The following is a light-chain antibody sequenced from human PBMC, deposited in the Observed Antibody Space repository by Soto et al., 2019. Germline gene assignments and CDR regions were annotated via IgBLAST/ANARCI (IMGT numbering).Light chain of an antibody. J-gene: IGKJ4*01. CDR3: QEYNSYSGLT. V-gene: IGKV1-5*03. CDR2: GAS. CDR1: QTINTW. Sequence: DIQMTQSPSTLSASVGDRVTITCRASQTINTWLAWYQQKPGKAPNLLIFGASTLDSGVPSRFSGSGSGTEFTLTISTLQPDDFATYYCQEYNSYSGLTFGGGTKVEIQ.